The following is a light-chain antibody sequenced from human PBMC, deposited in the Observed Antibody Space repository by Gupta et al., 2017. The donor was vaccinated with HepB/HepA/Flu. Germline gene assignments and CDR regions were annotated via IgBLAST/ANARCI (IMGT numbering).Light chain of an antibody. V-gene: IGLV6-57*03. CDR3: QSSDTNNPWV. J-gene: IGLJ3*02. Sequence: NFMLTQPHSVSESPGKTVTITCTRRSGTIASNYVQWYQRRPGSAPTTMVYENNQRPSGVPDRFSGSIDSSSNSASLTISGLKTEDEADYYCQSSDTNNPWVFGGGTKLTVL. CDR2: ENN. CDR1: SGTIASNY.